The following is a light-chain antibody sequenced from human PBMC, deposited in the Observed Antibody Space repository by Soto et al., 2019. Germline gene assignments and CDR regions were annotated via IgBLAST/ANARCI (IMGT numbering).Light chain of an antibody. CDR1: QSVSNNY. Sequence: EIVLTQSPGTLSLSPGERATLSCMASQSVSNNYLAWYQHKPGQTPRLLIYGASSRATGIPDRFSGSGSGTDFTLTISRLEPEDFAVYYCQQYGGSPRTFGQGTKVDIK. V-gene: IGKV3-20*01. CDR2: GAS. J-gene: IGKJ1*01. CDR3: QQYGGSPRT.